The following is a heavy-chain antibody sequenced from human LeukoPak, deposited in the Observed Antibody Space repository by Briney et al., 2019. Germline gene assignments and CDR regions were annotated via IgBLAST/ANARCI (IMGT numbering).Heavy chain of an antibody. CDR1: GYTFTSYD. CDR2: MNPNSGNT. V-gene: IGHV1-8*01. Sequence: GASVKVSCKASGYTFTSYDINWVRQATGQGREWMGWMNPNSGNTGYAQKFQGRVTMTRNTSISTAYMELSSLRSEDTAVYYCARAVGYCSGGSGYGQRDYYYGMDVWGQGTTVTVSS. CDR3: ARAVGYCSGGSGYGQRDYYYGMDV. D-gene: IGHD2-15*01. J-gene: IGHJ6*02.